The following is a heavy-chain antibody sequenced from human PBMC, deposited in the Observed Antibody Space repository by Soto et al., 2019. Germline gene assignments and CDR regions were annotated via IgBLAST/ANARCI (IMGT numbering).Heavy chain of an antibody. CDR3: SRHPLKDEH. Sequence: KPSETLSLTCTVSGGSIIGYYWSWTRQPPGKGLEWVGYIYGRGYTNYNPSLKSRVTISVDTSKNQLSLKLNSVTAADTAVYYCSRHPLKDEHWGQGALVTVSS. CDR2: IYGRGYT. J-gene: IGHJ4*02. CDR1: GGSIIGYY. V-gene: IGHV4-59*08.